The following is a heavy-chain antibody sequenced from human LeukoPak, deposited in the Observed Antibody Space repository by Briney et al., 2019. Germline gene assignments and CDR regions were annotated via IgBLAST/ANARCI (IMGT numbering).Heavy chain of an antibody. CDR1: GYSFTSYW. V-gene: IGHV5-51*01. Sequence: GESLKISCKGSGYSFTSYWIGWGRPLPGKGLEWMGIIYPGDSDTRYSPSFQGQVTISADKSISTAYLQWSSLKASDTAMYYCARRMSQNWFDPWGQGTLVTVSS. J-gene: IGHJ5*02. CDR3: ARRMSQNWFDP. CDR2: IYPGDSDT.